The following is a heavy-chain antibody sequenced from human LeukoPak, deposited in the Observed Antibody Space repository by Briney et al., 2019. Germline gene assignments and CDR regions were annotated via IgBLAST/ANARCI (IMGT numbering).Heavy chain of an antibody. V-gene: IGHV1-69*13. CDR1: GGTFSSYE. CDR2: IIPIFGTA. D-gene: IGHD5-18*01. Sequence: SVKVSCKASGGTFSSYEINWVRQAPGQGLEWMGGIIPIFGTANSAQKFRGRVSITADESTSTAYMELSSLRSEDTAVYYCARMEGNSYSDYWGQGTLVTVSS. CDR3: ARMEGNSYSDY. J-gene: IGHJ4*02.